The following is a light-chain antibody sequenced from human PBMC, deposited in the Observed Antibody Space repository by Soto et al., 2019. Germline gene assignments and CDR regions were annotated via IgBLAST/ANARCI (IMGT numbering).Light chain of an antibody. CDR2: DVS. CDR1: SSDVGGYKY. V-gene: IGLV2-11*01. CDR3: CSYAGSYTVV. J-gene: IGLJ1*01. Sequence: QSALTQPRSVSGSPGQSVTISCTGTSSDVGGYKYVSWYQQHPDKAPKVMIYDVSKRPSGVPDRFSGSKSGNTASLTISGLQAEDEADYYCCSYAGSYTVVFGTGTKVTVL.